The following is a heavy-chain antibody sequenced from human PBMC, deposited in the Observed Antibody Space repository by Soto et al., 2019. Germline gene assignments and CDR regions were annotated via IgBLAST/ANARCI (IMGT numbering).Heavy chain of an antibody. V-gene: IGHV1-3*01. D-gene: IGHD5-18*01. Sequence: ASVKVSCKASGYTFTTYAMHWVRQAPGQRLEWMGWINAGNGNTKYSQKFQGRVTITRDTSASTAYMELSSLRSEDTAVYYCARDPGYSYADYWGQGTLVTAPQ. CDR2: INAGNGNT. J-gene: IGHJ4*02. CDR3: ARDPGYSYADY. CDR1: GYTFTTYA.